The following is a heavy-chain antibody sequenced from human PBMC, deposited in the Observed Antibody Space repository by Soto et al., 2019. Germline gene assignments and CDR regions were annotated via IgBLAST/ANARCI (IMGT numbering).Heavy chain of an antibody. CDR1: GLTLRSYA. J-gene: IGHJ5*02. CDR2: ITGRSAVP. CDR3: AKGGPFTGGFDP. Sequence: EGQLLQSGGDLVQPGGSLRLSCAGSGLTLRSYAMTWIRQTPEKGLEWVSTITGRSAVPSYADSVNGRFTVSRDNSKNTLYRQMNSLRRDDTAIYYCAKGGPFTGGFDPWGQGTLVTVSA. D-gene: IGHD3-16*01. V-gene: IGHV3-23*01.